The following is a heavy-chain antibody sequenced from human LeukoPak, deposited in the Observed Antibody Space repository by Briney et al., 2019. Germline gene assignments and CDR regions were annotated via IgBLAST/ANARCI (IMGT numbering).Heavy chain of an antibody. D-gene: IGHD3-3*01. CDR2: IIPIFGTA. Sequence: SVKVSCKASGGTFSSYAISWVRQAPGQGLEWMGGIIPIFGTANYTQKFQGRVTITADESTSTAYMELSSLRSEDTAVYYCARTDGDFWSGYANHYYFDYWGQGTLVTVSS. V-gene: IGHV1-69*01. J-gene: IGHJ4*02. CDR3: ARTDGDFWSGYANHYYFDY. CDR1: GGTFSSYA.